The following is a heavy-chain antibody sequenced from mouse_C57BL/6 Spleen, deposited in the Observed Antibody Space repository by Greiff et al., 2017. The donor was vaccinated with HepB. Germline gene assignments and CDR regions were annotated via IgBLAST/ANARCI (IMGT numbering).Heavy chain of an antibody. V-gene: IGHV5-17*01. Sequence: EVHLVESGGGLVKPGGSLKLSCAASGFTFSDYGMHWVRQAPEKGLEWVAYISSGGSTIYYADTVKGRFTISRDNAKNTLFLQMTSLRSEDTAMYYCARGYDGYYYAMDYWGQGTSVTVSS. J-gene: IGHJ4*01. CDR2: ISSGGSTI. CDR3: ARGYDGYYYAMDY. D-gene: IGHD2-3*01. CDR1: GFTFSDYG.